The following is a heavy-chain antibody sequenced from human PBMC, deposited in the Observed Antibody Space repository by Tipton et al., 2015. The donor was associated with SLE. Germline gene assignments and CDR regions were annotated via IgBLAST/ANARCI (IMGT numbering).Heavy chain of an antibody. CDR2: IHYTGST. CDR1: DASISGHY. CDR3: ARTLFWSGSYYMDV. D-gene: IGHD3-3*01. Sequence: TLSLTCTVSDASISGHYWSWIRQPPGKGLEWIGYIHYTGSTFYNPSLKSRVIISVDTSKNQFSLRLTSVTAADTALYYCARTLFWSGSYYMDVWGKGTTVTVSS. V-gene: IGHV4-59*11. J-gene: IGHJ6*03.